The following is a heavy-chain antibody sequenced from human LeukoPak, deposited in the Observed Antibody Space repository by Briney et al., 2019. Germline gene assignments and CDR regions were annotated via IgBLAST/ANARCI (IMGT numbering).Heavy chain of an antibody. V-gene: IGHV4-34*01. D-gene: IGHD2-2*01. J-gene: IGHJ6*02. CDR2: INHSGST. CDR3: ARVRGYCSSTSCPKYYYYYYGMDV. Sequence: SETLSLTCAVYGGSFSGYYWSWIRQPPGKGLEWIGEINHSGSTNYNPSLKSRVTISVDTSKNQFSLKLSSVTAADTAVYYCARVRGYCSSTSCPKYYYYYYGMDVWGQGTTVTVSS. CDR1: GGSFSGYY.